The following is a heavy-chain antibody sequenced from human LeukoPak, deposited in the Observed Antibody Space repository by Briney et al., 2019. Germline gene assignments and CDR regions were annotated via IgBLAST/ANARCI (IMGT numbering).Heavy chain of an antibody. J-gene: IGHJ6*04. Sequence: SETLSLTCTVHGGPIIRYHGTWSPQPPGKGLEWIGYIYYTQSTYYNPSLKSRVNIAVDTYPTQFSLKVTSVTAADTAVYYGARGRGGLVVPGVYCQFLDLWGKGTTVSVSS. V-gene: IGHV4-59*01. CDR3: ARGRGGLVVPGVYCQFLDL. D-gene: IGHD2-2*01. CDR2: IYYTQST. CDR1: GGPIIRYH.